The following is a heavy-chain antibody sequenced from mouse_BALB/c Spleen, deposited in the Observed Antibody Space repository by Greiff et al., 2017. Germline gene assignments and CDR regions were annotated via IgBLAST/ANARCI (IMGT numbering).Heavy chain of an antibody. CDR1: GFTFSSYG. CDR3: AKTVNALLRLGY. D-gene: IGHD1-2*01. V-gene: IGHV5-6*03. J-gene: IGHJ2*01. CDR2: ISSGGSYT. Sequence: EVKVVESGGGLVKPGGSLKLSCAASGFTFSSYGMSWVRQTPDKRLEWVATISSGGSYTYYPASVTGRFTISRDNAKNTLYLQMSSLKDEDTAMYYCAKTVNALLRLGYWGQGTTLTVSS.